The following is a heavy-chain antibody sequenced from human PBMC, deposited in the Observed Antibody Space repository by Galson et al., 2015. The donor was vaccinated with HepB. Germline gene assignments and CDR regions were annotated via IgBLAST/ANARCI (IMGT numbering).Heavy chain of an antibody. V-gene: IGHV3-11*06. CDR3: SRGGQLGFH. Sequence: SLRLSCAASGFTFRDYYINWNRQAPGKGLEWLSYITNSGTYTKYVDSVKERLTVSRDNAQNSLYLQMNVLRVQYTAVYDCSRGGQLGFHWGQGILVTVSS. CDR1: GFTFRDYY. D-gene: IGHD2-15*01. CDR2: ITNSGTYT. J-gene: IGHJ4*02.